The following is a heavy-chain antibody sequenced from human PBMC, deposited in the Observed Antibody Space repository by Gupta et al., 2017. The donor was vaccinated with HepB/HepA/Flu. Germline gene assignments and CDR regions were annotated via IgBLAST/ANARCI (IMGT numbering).Heavy chain of an antibody. V-gene: IGHV4-31*03. D-gene: IGHD2-8*02. CDR3: ARVSGGWSGYEFDP. J-gene: IGHJ5*02. CDR2: VYYDGST. Sequence: QVQLQESGPGLVKPSQTLSLTCNVSGDPITDGGYYWTWIRQVPGKGLEWIGYVYYDGSTNYTSSLKGRVMISLDTSKNQFSLKLTSLTAADTAIYYCARVSGGWSGYEFDPWGQGTLVTVSS. CDR1: GDPITDGGYY.